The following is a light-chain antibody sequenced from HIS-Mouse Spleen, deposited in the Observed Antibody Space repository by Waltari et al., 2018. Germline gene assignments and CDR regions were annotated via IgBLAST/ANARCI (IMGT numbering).Light chain of an antibody. Sequence: QSVLTQPPSASGTPGQRVTISCSGSRSNLVSNTVHWYQQLPGTAPKLLLYSNNQRPSGVPDRFSGSKSGTSASLAISGLQSEDEADYYCAAWDDSLNGYVVFGGGTKLTVL. V-gene: IGLV1-44*01. CDR3: AAWDDSLNGYVV. J-gene: IGLJ2*01. CDR2: SNN. CDR1: RSNLVSNT.